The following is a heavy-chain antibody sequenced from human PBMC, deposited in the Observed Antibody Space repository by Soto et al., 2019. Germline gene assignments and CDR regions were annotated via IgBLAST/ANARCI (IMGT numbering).Heavy chain of an antibody. Sequence: GGSLRLSCAASGFTFSSYAMHWVRQAPGKGLEWVAVISYDGSNKYYADSVKGRFTISRDNSKNTLYLQMNSLRAEDTAVYYCARDPDSSSGYFDYWGQGTLVTVSS. CDR1: GFTFSSYA. J-gene: IGHJ4*02. CDR3: ARDPDSSSGYFDY. CDR2: ISYDGSNK. V-gene: IGHV3-30-3*01. D-gene: IGHD3-22*01.